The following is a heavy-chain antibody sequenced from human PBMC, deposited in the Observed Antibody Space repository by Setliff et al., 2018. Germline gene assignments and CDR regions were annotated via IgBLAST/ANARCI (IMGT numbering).Heavy chain of an antibody. CDR3: AKGGTYRYFDF. D-gene: IGHD1-1*01. J-gene: IGHJ4*02. V-gene: IGHV4-59*01. CDR2: VYHSGTA. CDR1: GGPFSGAS. Sequence: PETLSLTCTVSGGPFSGASIWSWIRQPPGKGLEFIGYVYHSGTAKYDPSLESRAIMSVDASKNEISLKLKSVTAADTAVYYCAKGGTYRYFDFWGQGALVTVSS.